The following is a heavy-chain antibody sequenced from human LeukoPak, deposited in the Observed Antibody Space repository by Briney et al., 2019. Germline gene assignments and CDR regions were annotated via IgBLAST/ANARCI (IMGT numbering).Heavy chain of an antibody. CDR3: ARHNPRYYYDSSGYPDY. Sequence: SETLSLTCTVSGGSISSSSYYWGWIRQPPWKGLEWIGSIYYSGSTYYNPSLKSRVTISVDTSKNQFSLKLSSVTAADTAAYYCARHNPRYYYDSSGYPDYWGQGTLVTVSS. D-gene: IGHD3-22*01. V-gene: IGHV4-39*01. CDR1: GGSISSSSYY. J-gene: IGHJ4*02. CDR2: IYYSGST.